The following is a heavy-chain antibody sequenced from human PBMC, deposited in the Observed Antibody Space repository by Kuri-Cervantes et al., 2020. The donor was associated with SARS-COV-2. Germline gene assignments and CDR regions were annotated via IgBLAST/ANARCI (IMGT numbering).Heavy chain of an antibody. CDR1: GFSLSTSGVG. V-gene: IGHV2-5*01. Sequence: SGPTLVKPTQTLTLTCNISGFSLSTSGVGVGWIGQPPGKALEWLGFIFWNDEKRYSPSLKSRLTITKDTSKNQVVLTMTNMDPVDTATYYCAHRRGPLNWFDPWGQGTLVTVSS. D-gene: IGHD3-16*01. CDR3: AHRRGPLNWFDP. CDR2: IFWNDEK. J-gene: IGHJ5*02.